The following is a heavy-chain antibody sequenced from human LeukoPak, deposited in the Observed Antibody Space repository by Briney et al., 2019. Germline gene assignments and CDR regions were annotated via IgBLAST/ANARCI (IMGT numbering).Heavy chain of an antibody. V-gene: IGHV4-34*01. CDR2: INHSGST. D-gene: IGHD6-13*01. J-gene: IGHJ4*02. Sequence: PSETLSLTCAVYGGPFSGYYWSWIRQPPGKGLEWIGEINHSGSTNYNPSLKSRVTISVDTSKNQFSLKLSSVTAADAAVYYCARGGWGEAAAGKGVDYWGQGTLVTVSS. CDR1: GGPFSGYY. CDR3: ARGGWGEAAAGKGVDY.